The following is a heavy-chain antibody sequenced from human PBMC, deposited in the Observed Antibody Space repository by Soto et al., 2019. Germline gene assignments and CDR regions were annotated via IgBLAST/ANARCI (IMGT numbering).Heavy chain of an antibody. CDR2: MYHSGST. Sequence: PSETLSLTCTVSGGSISSYSWSWIRQPPGKGLEWIGYMYHSGSTYYNPSLKSRVTISIDRSKNQFPLKLSSVTAADTAVYYCARVPDRWGQGTLVTVSS. CDR3: ARVPDR. CDR1: GGSISSYS. V-gene: IGHV4-30-2*01. D-gene: IGHD2-2*01. J-gene: IGHJ5*02.